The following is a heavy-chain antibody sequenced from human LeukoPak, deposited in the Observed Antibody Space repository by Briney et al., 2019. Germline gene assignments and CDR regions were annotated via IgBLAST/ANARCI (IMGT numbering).Heavy chain of an antibody. J-gene: IGHJ4*02. Sequence: GGSLRLSCTASGFTFGDFVMSWVRQAPGKGLEWVSFIGSTTYDETTEYAASVQGRFTISRDDFRGIAYLQMNSLKTEDTAVYYCARGCGGDCAAFDNWGQGTLVTVSS. CDR2: IGSTTYDETT. D-gene: IGHD2-21*02. V-gene: IGHV3-49*04. CDR1: GFTFGDFV. CDR3: ARGCGGDCAAFDN.